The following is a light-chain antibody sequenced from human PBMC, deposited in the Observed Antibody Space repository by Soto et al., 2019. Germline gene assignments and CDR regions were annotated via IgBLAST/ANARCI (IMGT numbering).Light chain of an antibody. V-gene: IGLV2-8*01. CDR2: EVN. Sequence: QSVLTQPPSASGSPGQSVAISCTGTSSDVGGYNYVSWYQQHPGKAPKLMIYEVNKRPSGVPDRFSGSKSGNTASLTVSGLQGEGEADYYRSSYAGSRNVFGTGTKVTGL. CDR1: SSDVGGYNY. CDR3: SSYAGSRNV. J-gene: IGLJ1*01.